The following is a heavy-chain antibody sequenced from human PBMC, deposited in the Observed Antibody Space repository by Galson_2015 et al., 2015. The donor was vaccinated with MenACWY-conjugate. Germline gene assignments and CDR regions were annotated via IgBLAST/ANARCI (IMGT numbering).Heavy chain of an antibody. CDR1: GLTFSTYW. D-gene: IGHD3-10*01. Sequence: SLRLSCAASGLTFSTYWMHWVRQAPGKGPEWVSRTNSDASTTTHADSVKGRFTISRDNAKNTLYLQMNSLRAEDTAVYFCARPSMVRGVTYSGYYFDLWGQGTPVTVSS. CDR3: ARPSMVRGVTYSGYYFDL. V-gene: IGHV3-74*01. CDR2: TNSDASTT. J-gene: IGHJ4*02.